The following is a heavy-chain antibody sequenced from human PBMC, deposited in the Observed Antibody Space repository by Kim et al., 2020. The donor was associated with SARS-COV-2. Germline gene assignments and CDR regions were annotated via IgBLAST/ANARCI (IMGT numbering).Heavy chain of an antibody. CDR3: ARSLYYGYEHDY. D-gene: IGHD3-10*01. CDR2: ISGSGGST. Sequence: GGSLRLSCAASGFTFSSYAMSWVRQAPGKGLEWVSAISGSGGSTYYADSVKGRFTISRDNSKNTLYLQMNSLRAEDTAVYYCARSLYYGYEHDYWGQGTLVTVSS. J-gene: IGHJ4*02. V-gene: IGHV3-23*01. CDR1: GFTFSSYA.